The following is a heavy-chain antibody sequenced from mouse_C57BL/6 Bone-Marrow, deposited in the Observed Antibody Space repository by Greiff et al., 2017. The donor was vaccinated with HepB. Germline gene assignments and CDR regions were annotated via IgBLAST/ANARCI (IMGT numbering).Heavy chain of an antibody. CDR3: ASNVGSPYAMDY. V-gene: IGHV1-55*01. D-gene: IGHD1-1*01. CDR2: IYPGSGST. J-gene: IGHJ4*01. CDR1: GYTFTSYW. Sequence: QVQLQQPGAELVKPGASVKMSCKASGYTFTSYWITWVKQRPGQGLEWIGDIYPGSGSTNYNEKFKSKATLTVDTSSSTAYMQLSSLTSEDSAVYYCASNVGSPYAMDYWDQGTSVTVSS.